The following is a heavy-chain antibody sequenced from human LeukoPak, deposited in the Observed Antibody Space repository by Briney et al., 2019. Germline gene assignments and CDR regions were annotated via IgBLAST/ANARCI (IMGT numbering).Heavy chain of an antibody. V-gene: IGHV3-21*01. CDR2: ISSSSSYI. CDR1: GFTFSSYS. D-gene: IGHD3-22*01. CDR3: AKDRYYDSKSPIDY. Sequence: PGGSLRLSCAASGFTFSSYSMNWVRQALGKGLEWVSSISSSSSYIYYADSVKGRFTISRDNAKNSLYLQMNSLRAEDTAVYYCAKDRYYDSKSPIDYWGQGTLVTVSS. J-gene: IGHJ4*02.